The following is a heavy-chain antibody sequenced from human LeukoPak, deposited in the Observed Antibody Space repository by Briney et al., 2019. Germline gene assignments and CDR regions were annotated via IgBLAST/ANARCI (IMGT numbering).Heavy chain of an antibody. V-gene: IGHV4-30-2*01. Sequence: SETLSLTCAVSGGSISSGGYSWSWIRQPPGKGLEWIGYIYHSGSTYYYPSLKSRVTISVDRSKNQFSLKLSSVTAADTAVYYCARGGDLAAAGRYNWFDPWGQGTLVTVSS. J-gene: IGHJ5*02. CDR1: GGSISSGGYS. CDR3: ARGGDLAAAGRYNWFDP. CDR2: IYHSGST. D-gene: IGHD6-13*01.